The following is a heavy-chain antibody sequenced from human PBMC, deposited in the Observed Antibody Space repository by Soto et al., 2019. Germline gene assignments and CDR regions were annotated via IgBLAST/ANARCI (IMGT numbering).Heavy chain of an antibody. J-gene: IGHJ4*02. D-gene: IGHD6-13*01. CDR3: ARQSPHQPAAGIH. Sequence: SETLSLTCTVSGGSISSSSYYWGWIRQPPGKGLEWIGSIYYSGSTYYNPSLKSRVTISVDTSKNQFSLKLSSVTAADTAVYYCARQSPHQPAAGIHWGQGTLVTVSS. V-gene: IGHV4-39*01. CDR1: GGSISSSSYY. CDR2: IYYSGST.